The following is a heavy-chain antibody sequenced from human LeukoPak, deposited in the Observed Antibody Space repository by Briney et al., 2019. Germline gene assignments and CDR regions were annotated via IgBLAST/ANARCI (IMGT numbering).Heavy chain of an antibody. CDR1: GFTFSSYS. D-gene: IGHD2-15*01. Sequence: PGGSLRLSCAASGFTFSSYSMNWVRQAPGKALEWVSSISSSSSYIYYADSVKGRFTISRDNAKNSLYLQMNSLRAEDTAVYYCARDWVQDIVVVVAANDAFDIWGQGTMVTVSS. J-gene: IGHJ3*02. CDR2: ISSSSSYI. CDR3: ARDWVQDIVVVVAANDAFDI. V-gene: IGHV3-21*01.